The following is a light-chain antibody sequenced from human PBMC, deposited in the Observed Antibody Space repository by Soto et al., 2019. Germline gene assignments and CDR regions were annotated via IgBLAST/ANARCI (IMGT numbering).Light chain of an antibody. CDR3: QQHGTSPIT. Sequence: EVVMRQSPATLSVSPGEGATLSCRASQTVIRNYLAWHQQKPGQTPRLLVYGASSRATGIPDRFSGSGSGTDFTLTISRLEPEDFAVYYCQQHGTSPITFGQGTRLEIK. CDR2: GAS. CDR1: QTVIRNY. J-gene: IGKJ5*01. V-gene: IGKV3-20*01.